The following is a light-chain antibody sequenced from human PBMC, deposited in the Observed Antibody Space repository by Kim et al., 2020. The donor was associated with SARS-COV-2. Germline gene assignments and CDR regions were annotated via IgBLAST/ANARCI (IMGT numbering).Light chain of an antibody. J-gene: IGLJ3*02. CDR3: LLYYGGAPV. Sequence: PGGTVTLTCASSTGAVTSGYYPNWFQQKPGQAPRALIYSTSYKHSWTPARFSGSLLGGKAALTLSGVQPEDEAEYYCLLYYGGAPVFGGGTKLTVL. CDR2: STS. V-gene: IGLV7-43*01. CDR1: TGAVTSGYY.